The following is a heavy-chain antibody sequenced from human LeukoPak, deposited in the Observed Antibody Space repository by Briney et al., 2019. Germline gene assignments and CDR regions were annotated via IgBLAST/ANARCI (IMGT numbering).Heavy chain of an antibody. CDR2: IKQDGSEK. CDR3: AKSFGPVIAAAGTGAD. D-gene: IGHD6-13*01. CDR1: GFSFIR. V-gene: IGHV3-7*03. Sequence: GGSLRLSCVASGFSFIRMSWVRQAPGKGLEWVANIKQDGSEKFYVDSVKGRFTISRDNSKNMLYLQMSSLRAEDTGVYYCAKSFGPVIAAAGTGADWGQGTLVTVSS. J-gene: IGHJ4*02.